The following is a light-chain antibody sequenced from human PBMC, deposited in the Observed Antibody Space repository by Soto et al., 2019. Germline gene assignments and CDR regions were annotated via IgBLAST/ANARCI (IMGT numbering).Light chain of an antibody. CDR1: QSFSSN. V-gene: IGKV3-20*01. Sequence: ELVMTQSPATLSVSPGERATLSCRASQSFSSNVAWYQQKPGQASRLLIYGASNRATGIPDRFSGSGSGTDFTLTISRLEPEDFAVYYCQQYGSSGTFGQGTKVDIK. J-gene: IGKJ1*01. CDR3: QQYGSSGT. CDR2: GAS.